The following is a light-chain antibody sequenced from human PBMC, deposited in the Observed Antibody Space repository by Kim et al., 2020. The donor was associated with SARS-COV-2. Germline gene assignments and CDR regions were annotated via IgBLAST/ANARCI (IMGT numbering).Light chain of an antibody. J-gene: IGLJ3*02. CDR1: NIGSKS. Sequence: AQGKTARITCGGNNIGSKSVHWYQQEPGQAPVLVIYYDSDRPSGSPERFSGSNSGNTATLTISRVEAGDEADYYCQVWDSSSDHRVFGGGTQLTVL. V-gene: IGLV3-21*04. CDR3: QVWDSSSDHRV. CDR2: YDS.